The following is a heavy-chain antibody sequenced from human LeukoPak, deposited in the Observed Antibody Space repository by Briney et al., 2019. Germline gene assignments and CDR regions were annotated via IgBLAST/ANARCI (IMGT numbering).Heavy chain of an antibody. CDR1: GFTFSSYA. CDR2: ISYDGSNK. Sequence: GGSLRLSCAASGFTFSSYAMHWVRQAPGKGLEWVAVISYDGSNKYYADSVKGRFTISRDNSKNTLYPQMNSLRAEDTAVYYCAREQVWFGGNFDYWGQGTLVTVSS. V-gene: IGHV3-30-3*01. CDR3: AREQVWFGGNFDY. D-gene: IGHD3-10*01. J-gene: IGHJ4*02.